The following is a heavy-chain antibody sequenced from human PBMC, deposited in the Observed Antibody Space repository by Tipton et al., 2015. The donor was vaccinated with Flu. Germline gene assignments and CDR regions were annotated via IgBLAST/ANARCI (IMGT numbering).Heavy chain of an antibody. CDR3: ARQVVYDTSGYYYFDS. Sequence: LRLSCTVSGGPIINTNYYWDWIRQSPGKGLEWIGHVLYSGTTNYNPSLKSRVTISVDTSKSQFSLRLNSVTAADTAVYYCARQVVYDTSGYYYFDSWGQGTLVTVSS. CDR2: VLYSGTT. D-gene: IGHD3-22*01. CDR1: GGPIINTNYY. V-gene: IGHV4-39*01. J-gene: IGHJ4*02.